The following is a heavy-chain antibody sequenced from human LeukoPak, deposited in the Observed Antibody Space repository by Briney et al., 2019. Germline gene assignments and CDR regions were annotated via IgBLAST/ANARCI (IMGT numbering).Heavy chain of an antibody. CDR2: ISVSGDRT. J-gene: IGHJ3*02. V-gene: IGHV3-23*01. CDR3: ALQSPDDFDI. Sequence: PGGSLRLSCAASGFNFSSYAMTWVRQAPGKGLEWLSVISVSGDRTYYADSVKGRFTISRDNAKNSLYLQMNSLRAEDTAVYYCALQSPDDFDIWGQGTMVTVSS. CDR1: GFNFSSYA. D-gene: IGHD6-19*01.